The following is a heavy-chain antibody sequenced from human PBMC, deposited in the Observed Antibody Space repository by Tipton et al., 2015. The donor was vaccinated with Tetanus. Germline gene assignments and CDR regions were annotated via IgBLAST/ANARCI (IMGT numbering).Heavy chain of an antibody. J-gene: IGHJ6*02. D-gene: IGHD6-13*01. V-gene: IGHV3-23*01. Sequence: SLRLSCAASGFTFSTYAMSWVRQAPGKGLEWVSVISGSGAATYYADSVKGRFTISRDNSKNTVYLEMNSLRAEDTAVYYCARDTVRQQVGGAQWYYLGMDVWGQGTTVTVSS. CDR1: GFTFSTYA. CDR3: ARDTVRQQVGGAQWYYLGMDV. CDR2: ISGSGAAT.